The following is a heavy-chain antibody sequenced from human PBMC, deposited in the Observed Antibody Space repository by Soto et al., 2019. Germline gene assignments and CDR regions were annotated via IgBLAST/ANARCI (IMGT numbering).Heavy chain of an antibody. D-gene: IGHD3-22*01. CDR3: ARDNHCYDSSGYSWFDP. J-gene: IGHJ5*02. Sequence: ASVKVSCKASGYTFTSYAISWVRQAPGQGLEWMGGIIPIFGTANYAQKFQGRVTITADESTSTAYMELSSLRSEDTAVYYCARDNHCYDSSGYSWFDPWGQGTLVTVSS. CDR2: IIPIFGTA. CDR1: GYTFTSYA. V-gene: IGHV1-69*13.